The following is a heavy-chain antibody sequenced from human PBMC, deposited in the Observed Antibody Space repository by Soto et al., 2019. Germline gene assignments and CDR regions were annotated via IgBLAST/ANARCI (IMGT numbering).Heavy chain of an antibody. CDR2: IFPILGIA. CDR1: GGTFSSYT. J-gene: IGHJ6*03. V-gene: IGHV1-69*04. Sequence: SVQVSCKSSGGTFSSYTISWVRQAPGQGLEWMGRIFPILGIANYAQKFQGRVTITADNSTSTAYMELSSLRSEDTAVYYCARDSLIRGVISPNYYYMDVWGKGTTVTVSS. D-gene: IGHD3-10*01. CDR3: ARDSLIRGVISPNYYYMDV.